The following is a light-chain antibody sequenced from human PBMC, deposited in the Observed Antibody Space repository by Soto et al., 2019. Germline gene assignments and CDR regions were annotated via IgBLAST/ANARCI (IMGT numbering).Light chain of an antibody. CDR2: DVI. J-gene: IGLJ3*02. V-gene: IGLV2-11*01. Sequence: QSALTQPRSASGSPGQSVTISCTGTSSDVGGSNLVSWYQQHAGRAPKLVIYDVIKRPSGVPDRFSGSKSGNTASLTISGLQVEDEADYYCCSYAGNSLWVFGGGTKLTVL. CDR1: SSDVGGSNL. CDR3: CSYAGNSLWV.